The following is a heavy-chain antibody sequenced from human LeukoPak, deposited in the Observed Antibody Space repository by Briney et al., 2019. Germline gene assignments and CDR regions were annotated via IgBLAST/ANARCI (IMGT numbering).Heavy chain of an antibody. V-gene: IGHV3-21*04. CDR2: ISSSSSYI. CDR1: GFTFSSYS. Sequence: PGGSLRLSCAASGFTFSSYSMNWVRQAPGKGLEWVSSISSSSSYIYYADSVKGRFTISRDSSKNTLYLQMNSLRAEDTAVYYCAKDPLTIFGVVIPKYNWFDPWGQGTLVTVSS. J-gene: IGHJ5*02. CDR3: AKDPLTIFGVVIPKYNWFDP. D-gene: IGHD3-3*01.